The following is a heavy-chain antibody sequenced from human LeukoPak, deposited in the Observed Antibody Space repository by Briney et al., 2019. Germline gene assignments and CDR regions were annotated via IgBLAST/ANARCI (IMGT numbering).Heavy chain of an antibody. CDR2: IYSGGST. CDR1: GVTVSSNY. D-gene: IGHD1-26*01. CDR3: ARVMRELRDDAFDI. V-gene: IGHV3-53*01. J-gene: IGHJ3*02. Sequence: GGSLRLSRAASGVTVSSNYMSWVRQAPGKGLEWVSVIYSGGSTYYADSVKGRFTISRDNSKNTLYLQMNSLRAEDTAVYYCARVMRELRDDAFDIWGQGTMVTVSS.